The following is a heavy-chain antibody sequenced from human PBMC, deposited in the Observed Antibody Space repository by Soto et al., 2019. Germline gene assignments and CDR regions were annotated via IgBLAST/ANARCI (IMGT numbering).Heavy chain of an antibody. CDR2: LSASGGSR. V-gene: IGHV3-23*01. Sequence: EVQLLESGGGLVQPGGSLRLSCAASGFTFSSYAMSWVRQAPGKGLEWVSVLSASGGSRYYADSVKGRFTISRDNSKNTLYLQMNSLRGEDTAVYYCAKAGYCTNGVCYLYYFDSWGQGTLVTVSA. D-gene: IGHD2-8*01. J-gene: IGHJ4*02. CDR1: GFTFSSYA. CDR3: AKAGYCTNGVCYLYYFDS.